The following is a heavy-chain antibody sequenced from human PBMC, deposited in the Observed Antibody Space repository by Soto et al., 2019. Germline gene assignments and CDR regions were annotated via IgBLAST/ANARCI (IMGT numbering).Heavy chain of an antibody. CDR3: ARAIPFDD. V-gene: IGHV3-74*01. CDR2: INSDGITT. Sequence: EVQLVESGGGLVQPGGSLRLSCAASGFTFSTYWMHWVRQAPGKGLVWVSRINSDGITTTYADSVKGRFTISRDNAKNTLYLQMTSLGAEDTAVYYSARAIPFDDWGQGTLVTVSS. J-gene: IGHJ4*02. CDR1: GFTFSTYW.